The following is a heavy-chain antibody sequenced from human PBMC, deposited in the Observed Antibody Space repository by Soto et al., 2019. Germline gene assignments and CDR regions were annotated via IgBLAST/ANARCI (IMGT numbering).Heavy chain of an antibody. Sequence: QVQLVESGGGVVQPGRSLRLSCAASGFTFSSYGMHWVRQAPGKGLEWVAVISYDGSNKYYADSVKGRFTISRDNSKNTLYLQMNSLGAEDTAVYYCAKAGGGVTTYYYYGMDVWGQGTTVTVSS. CDR3: AKAGGGVTTYYYYGMDV. D-gene: IGHD4-4*01. CDR1: GFTFSSYG. J-gene: IGHJ6*02. CDR2: ISYDGSNK. V-gene: IGHV3-30*18.